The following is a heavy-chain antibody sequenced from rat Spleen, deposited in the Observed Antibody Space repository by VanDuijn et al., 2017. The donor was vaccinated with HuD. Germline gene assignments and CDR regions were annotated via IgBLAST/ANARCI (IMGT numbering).Heavy chain of an antibody. CDR1: GFTFSDYN. CDR2: IIYDGSRT. Sequence: EVQLVETGGDLVQPGRSLKLSCAASGFTFSDYNMAWVRQAPKKGLEWVATIIYDGSRTYYRDSVKGRFTISRDNAKSTLYLLMDSLRSEDTATYYCVRQDTSGYSNWFAYWGQGTLVTVSS. J-gene: IGHJ3*01. CDR3: VRQDTSGYSNWFAY. D-gene: IGHD4-3*01. V-gene: IGHV5-7*01.